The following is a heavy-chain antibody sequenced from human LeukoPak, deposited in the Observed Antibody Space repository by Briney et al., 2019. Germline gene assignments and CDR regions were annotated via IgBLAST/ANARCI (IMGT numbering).Heavy chain of an antibody. Sequence: GGSLRLSCAASGFTFDDYGMSWVRQAPGKGLEWVSGINSDGSSTSYADSVKGRFTISRDNAKNTLYLQMNSLRAEDTAVYYCARVHCSGGSCSLGVDYWGQGTLVTVSS. CDR1: GFTFDDYG. D-gene: IGHD2-15*01. J-gene: IGHJ4*02. CDR2: INSDGSST. CDR3: ARVHCSGGSCSLGVDY. V-gene: IGHV3-74*01.